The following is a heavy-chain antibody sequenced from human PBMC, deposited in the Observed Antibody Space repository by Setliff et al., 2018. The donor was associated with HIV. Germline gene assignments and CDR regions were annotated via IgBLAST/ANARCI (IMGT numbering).Heavy chain of an antibody. V-gene: IGHV4-39*07. J-gene: IGHJ5*02. CDR3: ARLQGYSSSWYGYWFDP. D-gene: IGHD6-13*01. Sequence: SETLSLTCTVSGGSISSNSYYWGWLRQPPGKGLEWIGSIYYSGSTYYNPSLKSRVTISVDTSKNQFSLKLSSVTAADTAVYYCARLQGYSSSWYGYWFDPWGQGTLVTVSS. CDR2: IYYSGST. CDR1: GGSISSNSYY.